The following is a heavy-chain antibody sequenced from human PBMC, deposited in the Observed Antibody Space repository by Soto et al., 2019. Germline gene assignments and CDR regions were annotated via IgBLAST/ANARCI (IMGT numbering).Heavy chain of an antibody. V-gene: IGHV3-30*18. CDR1: GFTFSSYG. J-gene: IGHJ4*02. CDR2: ISYDGSNK. CDR3: AKGRFLYVFGELETEFDY. D-gene: IGHD3-10*02. Sequence: QVQLVESGGGVVQPGRSLRLSCAASGFTFSSYGMHWVRQAPGKGLEWVAVISYDGSNKYYADSVKGRFTISRDNSKNTLYMQMNSLSAEDTAVYYCAKGRFLYVFGELETEFDYWGQGTLVTVSS.